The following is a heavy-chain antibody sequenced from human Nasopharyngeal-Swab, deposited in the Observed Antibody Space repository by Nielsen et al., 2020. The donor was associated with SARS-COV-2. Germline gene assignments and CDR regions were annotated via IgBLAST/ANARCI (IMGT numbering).Heavy chain of an antibody. J-gene: IGHJ4*02. CDR1: GFTFSSYA. D-gene: IGHD2-21*02. CDR3: AKDLAYCGGDCYSGFDY. Sequence: GGSLRLSCAGSGFTFSSYAMSWVRQAPGKGLEWVSAISGSGGSTYYADSVKGRFTISRDNSKNTLYLQMNSLRAEDTAVYYCAKDLAYCGGDCYSGFDYWGQGTLVTVSS. V-gene: IGHV3-23*01. CDR2: ISGSGGST.